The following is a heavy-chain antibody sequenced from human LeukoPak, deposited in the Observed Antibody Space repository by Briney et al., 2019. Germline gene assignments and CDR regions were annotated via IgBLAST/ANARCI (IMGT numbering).Heavy chain of an antibody. CDR1: GYTFTDYF. Sequence: GASVKVSCKAFGYTFTDYFMHWLRQAPGHGLEWMGRIHVNSGGTKYAQKFQGRVTMTRDTSISTGYMELSRLRSDDTAVYFCARKAEGQPVDYWGQGTLVTVSS. J-gene: IGHJ4*02. V-gene: IGHV1-2*02. CDR3: ARKAEGQPVDY. D-gene: IGHD6-6*01. CDR2: IHVNSGGT.